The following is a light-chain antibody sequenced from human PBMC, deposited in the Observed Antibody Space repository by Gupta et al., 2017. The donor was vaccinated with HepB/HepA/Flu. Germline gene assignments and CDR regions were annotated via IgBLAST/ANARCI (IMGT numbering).Light chain of an antibody. CDR3: QQYNSLSWT. Sequence: DIQMTHSPPTLSASVGHRVTITSRASQSISSWLAWCQQKPGNAPKLLIYQACSLESAVPSRFSGSGSGTEFTLTISSLQPDDFATYYCQQYNSLSWTFGQGTKVEIK. CDR2: QAC. CDR1: QSISSW. J-gene: IGKJ1*01. V-gene: IGKV1-5*03.